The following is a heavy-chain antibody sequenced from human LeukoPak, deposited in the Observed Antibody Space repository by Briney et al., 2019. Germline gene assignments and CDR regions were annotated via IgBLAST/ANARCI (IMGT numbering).Heavy chain of an antibody. CDR1: GGSISYYY. J-gene: IGHJ4*02. V-gene: IGHV4-59*08. D-gene: IGHD6-6*01. CDR3: ARRLGSTSSGYDY. Sequence: ADTLSLTCTVSGGSISYYYWSWIRQPPGKGLEWIGYIYYNGNTDYNPSLKSRVTISVDTSKNQISLKLSSLTAADTAVYYCARRLGSTSSGYDYWGQGTLVTVSS. CDR2: IYYNGNT.